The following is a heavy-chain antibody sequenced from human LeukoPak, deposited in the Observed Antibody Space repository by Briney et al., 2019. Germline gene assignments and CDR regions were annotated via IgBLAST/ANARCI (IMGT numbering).Heavy chain of an antibody. V-gene: IGHV3-74*01. CDR3: ATSRGYGFEI. CDR1: GFTFSSYW. D-gene: IGHD5-24*01. J-gene: IGHJ4*02. Sequence: PGGSLRLSCVGSGFTFSSYWMHWVRQVPGKGPEWVSRIHTDGTAPTYADSVKGRFTGSRDSAKNTLYLQMNSLRVEDTAVYYCATSRGYGFEIWGQGTLVTVSS. CDR2: IHTDGTAP.